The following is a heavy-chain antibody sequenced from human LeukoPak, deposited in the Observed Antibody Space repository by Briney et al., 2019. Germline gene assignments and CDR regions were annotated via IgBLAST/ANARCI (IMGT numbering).Heavy chain of an antibody. D-gene: IGHD4-23*01. V-gene: IGHV5-51*01. CDR1: GYSFTSYW. CDR3: ARHTSYGGNRPLNY. J-gene: IGHJ4*02. CDR2: TYPGDSDT. Sequence: NAGESLKISCKGSGYSFTSYWIGWVRQMPGKGLEWMGITYPGDSDTRYSPSFQGQVTISADKSISTAYLQWSSPKASDTAMYYCARHTSYGGNRPLNYWGQGTLVTVSS.